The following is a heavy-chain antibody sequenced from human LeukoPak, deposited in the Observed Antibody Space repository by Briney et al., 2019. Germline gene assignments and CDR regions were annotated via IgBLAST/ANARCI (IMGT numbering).Heavy chain of an antibody. V-gene: IGHV4-30-4*01. D-gene: IGHD3-9*01. CDR1: GGSISSGDYY. Sequence: PSQTLSLTCTVSGGSISSGDYYWSWIRQPPGKGLEWIGYIYYSGSTYYNPSLKSRVTISVDTSKNQFSLKLSSVTTADTAVYYCARDGSYYDILTGYYPNYYYGMDVWGQGTTVTVSS. CDR3: ARDGSYYDILTGYYPNYYYGMDV. CDR2: IYYSGST. J-gene: IGHJ6*02.